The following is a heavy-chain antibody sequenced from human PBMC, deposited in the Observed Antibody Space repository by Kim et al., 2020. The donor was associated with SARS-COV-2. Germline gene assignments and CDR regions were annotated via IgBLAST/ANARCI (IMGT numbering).Heavy chain of an antibody. CDR3: ARGWWNTGDYLDH. D-gene: IGHD2-8*02. Sequence: GESLKISCTGSGYIFTNYWITWVRHMPGKGLEWIGRINPSDSYSNFSPSFQGHVTIAADKSIDTAYLQWSSLGASDSGMYFCARGWWNTGDYLDHWGQGTLVTVSS. V-gene: IGHV5-10-1*01. J-gene: IGHJ4*02. CDR2: INPSDSYS. CDR1: GYIFTNYW.